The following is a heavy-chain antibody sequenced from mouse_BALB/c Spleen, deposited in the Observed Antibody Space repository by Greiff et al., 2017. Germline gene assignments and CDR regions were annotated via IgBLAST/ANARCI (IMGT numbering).Heavy chain of an antibody. D-gene: IGHD2-3*01. CDR2: IYPGDGDT. V-gene: IGHV1-80*01. Sequence: QVQLQQSGAELVRPGSSVKISCKASGYAFSSYWMNWVKQRPGQGLEWIGQIYPGDGDTNYNGKFKGKATLTADKSSSTAYMQLSSLTSEDSAVYFCARGDGYYWYFDVWGAGTTVTVSS. J-gene: IGHJ1*01. CDR3: ARGDGYYWYFDV. CDR1: GYAFSSYW.